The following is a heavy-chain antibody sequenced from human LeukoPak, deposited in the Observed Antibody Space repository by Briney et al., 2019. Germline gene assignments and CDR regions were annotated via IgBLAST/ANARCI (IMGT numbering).Heavy chain of an antibody. CDR3: ARDTRDCSSTSCYGYFDY. Sequence: SSETLSLTCTVSGGSISSYYWSWIRQPAGKGLEWIGRIYTSGSTNYNPSLKSRVTMSVDTSKNQFSLKLSSVTAADTAVYYCARDTRDCSSTSCYGYFDYWGQGTLVTVSS. J-gene: IGHJ4*02. CDR2: IYTSGST. D-gene: IGHD2-2*01. CDR1: GGSISSYY. V-gene: IGHV4-4*07.